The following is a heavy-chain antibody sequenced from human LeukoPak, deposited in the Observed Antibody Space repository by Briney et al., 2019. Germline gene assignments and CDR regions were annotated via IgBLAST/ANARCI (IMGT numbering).Heavy chain of an antibody. J-gene: IGHJ4*02. CDR3: ARHSGFSGCSGGSCYFGY. Sequence: SETLSLTYTVSGGSISSSSYYWGWIRQPPGRGLEWFGSIYYSGSTYYNPSLKSRVTISVDTSKNQFSLKLSSVTAADTAVYYCARHSGFSGCSGGSCYFGYWGQGTLVTVSS. CDR2: IYYSGST. CDR1: GGSISSSSYY. V-gene: IGHV4-39*01. D-gene: IGHD2-15*01.